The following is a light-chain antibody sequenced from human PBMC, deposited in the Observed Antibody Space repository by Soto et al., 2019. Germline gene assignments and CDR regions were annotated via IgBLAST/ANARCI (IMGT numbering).Light chain of an antibody. V-gene: IGKV3-15*01. CDR3: QQYNKWPPYT. CDR2: GAS. CDR1: QSISSN. J-gene: IGKJ2*01. Sequence: EIVMTQSPANLSVSPGERATLSCRASQSISSNLAWYHQNPGQGPRLLIYGASTRATGIPARFSGSWSGTEFTLTISSRQYEDVAVYYCQQYNKWPPYTFGQVNKLEI.